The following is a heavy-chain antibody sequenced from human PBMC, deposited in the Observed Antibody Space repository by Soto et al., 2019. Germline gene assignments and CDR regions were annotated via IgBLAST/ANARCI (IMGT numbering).Heavy chain of an antibody. J-gene: IGHJ4*02. Sequence: GGSLRLSCAASGFTFSNYGMHWARQAPGKGLEWVAAILYDGNNKYYGHSVEGRFTISRDNSKNTLYLQMNRLRAEDTAVYYCAKDVDDSDGYFPDYWGQGALVTVSS. CDR2: ILYDGNNK. CDR3: AKDVDDSDGYFPDY. D-gene: IGHD3-22*01. V-gene: IGHV3-30*02. CDR1: GFTFSNYG.